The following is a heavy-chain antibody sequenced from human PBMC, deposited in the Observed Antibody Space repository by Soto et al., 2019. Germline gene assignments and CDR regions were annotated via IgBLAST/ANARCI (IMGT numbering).Heavy chain of an antibody. D-gene: IGHD3-3*01. Sequence: QVQLVESGGGVVQSGRSLRLSCAASGFTFSGFAMTWVRQAPGQGLEWMAVISYDVSHKYYADYVKGRVSISRDNSKNTLVVHMNTLRPDVTAVYHCERALEFFGVPSLGDFYYGLDVWGQGTLVTVSS. CDR1: GFTFSGFA. CDR3: ERALEFFGVPSLGDFYYGLDV. J-gene: IGHJ6*02. V-gene: IGHV3-30-3*01. CDR2: ISYDVSHK.